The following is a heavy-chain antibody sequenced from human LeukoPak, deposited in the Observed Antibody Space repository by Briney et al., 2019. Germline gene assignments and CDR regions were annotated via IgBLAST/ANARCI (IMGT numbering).Heavy chain of an antibody. D-gene: IGHD1-26*01. CDR1: GGTFSSYA. V-gene: IGHV1-69*05. CDR2: IIPIFGTA. J-gene: IGHJ5*02. Sequence: SVKVSCKASGGTFSSYAISWVRQAPGQGLEWMGGIIPIFGTANYAQKFQGRVTMTRDTSTSTVYMELSSLRSEDTAVYYCARDSGSYYRGFDPWGQGTLVTVSS. CDR3: ARDSGSYYRGFDP.